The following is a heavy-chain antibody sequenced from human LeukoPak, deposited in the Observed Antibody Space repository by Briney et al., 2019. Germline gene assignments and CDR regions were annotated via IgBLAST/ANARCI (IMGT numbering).Heavy chain of an antibody. Sequence: RGSLRLSCAASGFTFSSYAMHWVRQAPGKGLEYVSAFSSNGGSTYYANSVKGRFTISRDNSKNTLYLQMGSLRAEDMAVYYCARSPGEVVNPEYAFDIWGQGTMVTVSS. J-gene: IGHJ3*02. V-gene: IGHV3-64*01. D-gene: IGHD3-10*01. CDR2: FSSNGGST. CDR1: GFTFSSYA. CDR3: ARSPGEVVNPEYAFDI.